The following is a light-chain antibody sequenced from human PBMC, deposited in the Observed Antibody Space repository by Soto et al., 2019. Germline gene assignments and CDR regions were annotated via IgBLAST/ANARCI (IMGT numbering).Light chain of an antibody. CDR2: DAS. Sequence: DIQMTQSPSTLPASVGDRVTITCRASQSISSWLAWYQQKPGKAPKLLIYDASSLESGVPSRFSGSGSGTEFTLTISSLQPDDFATYYCQQYNSYSAWTFGQGTKVEIK. CDR1: QSISSW. CDR3: QQYNSYSAWT. J-gene: IGKJ1*01. V-gene: IGKV1-5*01.